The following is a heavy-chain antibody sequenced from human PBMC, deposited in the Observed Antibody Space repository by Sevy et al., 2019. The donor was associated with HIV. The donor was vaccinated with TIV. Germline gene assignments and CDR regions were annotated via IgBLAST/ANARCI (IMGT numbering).Heavy chain of an antibody. J-gene: IGHJ4*02. CDR1: GGSVSSGNYY. D-gene: IGHD2-15*01. CDR3: AISPGYCSGGSCSFDY. CDR2: IYYSGST. V-gene: IGHV4-61*01. Sequence: SETLSLTCTVSGGSVSSGNYYWSWIRQPPGKGLEWIGYIYYSGSTNYNPSLKSRVTISVDTSKNQFSLKLSSVTAADTAVYYCAISPGYCSGGSCSFDYWGQGTLVTVSS.